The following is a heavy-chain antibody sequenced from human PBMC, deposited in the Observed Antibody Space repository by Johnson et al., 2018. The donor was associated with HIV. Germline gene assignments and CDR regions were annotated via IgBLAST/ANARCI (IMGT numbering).Heavy chain of an antibody. Sequence: MQLVESGGGLVQPGGSLRLSCAASGFTFSSYWMSWVRQAPGQGLEWVANIKQDGSEQYYVDSVKGRFTIARDNAKNSLYLQMNSLRAEDTAVYYCARDQGLIVTDAFDIWGQGTMVTVSS. CDR3: ARDQGLIVTDAFDI. J-gene: IGHJ3*02. D-gene: IGHD1-26*01. CDR1: GFTFSSYW. V-gene: IGHV3-7*01. CDR2: IKQDGSEQ.